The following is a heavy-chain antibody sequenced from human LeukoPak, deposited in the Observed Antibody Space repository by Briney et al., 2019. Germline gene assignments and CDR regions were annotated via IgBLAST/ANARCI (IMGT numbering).Heavy chain of an antibody. CDR2: INHSRST. CDR3: AGVSSAEYQLPYFDY. D-gene: IGHD2-2*01. J-gene: IGHJ4*02. Sequence: SETLSLTCAVYGGSFSGYYWSWIRQPPGKGLEWIGEINHSRSTNYNPSLKSRVTISVDTSKNQFSLKLSSVTAADTAVYYCAGVSSAEYQLPYFDYWGQGALVTVSS. CDR1: GGSFSGYY. V-gene: IGHV4-34*01.